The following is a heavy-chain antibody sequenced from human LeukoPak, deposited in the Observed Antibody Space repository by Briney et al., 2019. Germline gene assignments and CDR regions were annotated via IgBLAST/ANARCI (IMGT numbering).Heavy chain of an antibody. CDR2: INPNSGNT. J-gene: IGHJ4*02. CDR3: AKDRYCSTTRCYGDFDY. V-gene: IGHV1-8*01. CDR1: GYTFTSYD. D-gene: IGHD2-2*01. Sequence: GASVKVSCKASGYTFTSYDINWVRQATGQGLEWMGWINPNSGNTGYAQKFQGRVTMTRNTSISTAYMELSSLRAEDTAVYYCAKDRYCSTTRCYGDFDYWGQGTLVTVSS.